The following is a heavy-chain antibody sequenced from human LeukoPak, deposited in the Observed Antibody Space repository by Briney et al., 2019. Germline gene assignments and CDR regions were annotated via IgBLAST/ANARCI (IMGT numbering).Heavy chain of an antibody. CDR3: ARDRDTTSLRADY. D-gene: IGHD3-10*01. V-gene: IGHV3-48*03. Sequence: GGSLRLSCAASAFTFSNFEMNWVRQAPGKGLEWISYISSRSTTIFYADSVKGRFTISRDNAKNSLYLQMNSLRAEDTATYYCARDRDTTSLRADYWGQGTLVTVSS. CDR1: AFTFSNFE. CDR2: ISSRSTTI. J-gene: IGHJ4*02.